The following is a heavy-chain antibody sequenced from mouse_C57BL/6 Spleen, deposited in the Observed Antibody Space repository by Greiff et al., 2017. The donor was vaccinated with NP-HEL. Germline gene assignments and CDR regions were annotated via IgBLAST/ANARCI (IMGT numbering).Heavy chain of an antibody. CDR1: GFNIKDDY. CDR3: TRVSTMVTTLDY. J-gene: IGHJ2*01. CDR2: IDPENGDT. Sequence: VQLKESGAELVRPGASVKLSCTASGFNIKDDYMHWVKQRPEQGLEWIGWIDPENGDTEYASKFQGKATITADTSSNTADLQLSSLTSEDTAVYYCTRVSTMVTTLDYWGKGTTLTVSS. V-gene: IGHV14-4*01. D-gene: IGHD2-2*01.